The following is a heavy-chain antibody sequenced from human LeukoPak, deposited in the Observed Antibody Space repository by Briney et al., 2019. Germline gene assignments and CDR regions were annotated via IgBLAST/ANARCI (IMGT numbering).Heavy chain of an antibody. D-gene: IGHD6-6*01. CDR3: ARGFEYSSSVRAFDI. V-gene: IGHV4-61*02. J-gene: IGHJ3*02. CDR2: IYTSGST. CDR1: GGSISSGSYY. Sequence: SETLSLTCTVSGGSISSGSYYWSWIRQPAGKGLEWIGRIYTSGSTNYNPSLKSRVTISVDTSKNQFSLKLSSVTAADTAVYYCARGFEYSSSVRAFDIWGQGTMVTVSS.